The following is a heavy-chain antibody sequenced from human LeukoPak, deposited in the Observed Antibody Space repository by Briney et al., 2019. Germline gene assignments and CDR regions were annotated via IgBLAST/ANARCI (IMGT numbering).Heavy chain of an antibody. CDR3: TTETTVKKGDY. D-gene: IGHD4-17*01. J-gene: IGHJ4*02. V-gene: IGHV3-15*01. CDR1: GFTFSSNS. CDR2: IKSKTDGGTT. Sequence: GGSLRLSCAASGFTFSSNSMNWVRQAPGKGLEWVGRIKSKTDGGTTDYAAPVKGRFTISRDDSKNTLYLQMNSLKTEDTAVYYCTTETTVKKGDYWGQGTLVTVSS.